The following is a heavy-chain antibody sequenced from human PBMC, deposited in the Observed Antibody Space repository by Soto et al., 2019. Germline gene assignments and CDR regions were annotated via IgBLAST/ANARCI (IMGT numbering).Heavy chain of an antibody. CDR1: GYTFTCYA. CDR2: INAGNGHT. Sequence: ASVKVSCKASGYTFTCYAIHWVPPAPVQSLEWMGCINAGNGHTKSSQNFQGGVTVTADQSTSRTYMELSRRRSADRAVYYCARETDILTGDSIFHLTHYYYYGMEVWGQGTTVTVS. J-gene: IGHJ6*02. V-gene: IGHV1-3*01. D-gene: IGHD3-9*01. CDR3: ARETDILTGDSIFHLTHYYYYGMEV.